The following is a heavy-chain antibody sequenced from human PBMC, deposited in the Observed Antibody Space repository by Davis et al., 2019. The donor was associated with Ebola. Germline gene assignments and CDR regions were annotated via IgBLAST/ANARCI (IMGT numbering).Heavy chain of an antibody. CDR2: IYPGDSET. V-gene: IGHV5-51*01. J-gene: IGHJ3*02. CDR1: GYNFSNYW. D-gene: IGHD2-8*02. CDR3: ASLRRTITGMDDAFDI. Sequence: GESLKISCKGSGYNFSNYWIAWVRQMSGKGLEWMGIIYPGDSETSYSPSFQGQVTISADKSISTAYLQWSSLRASDTAMYYCASLRRTITGMDDAFDIWGQGTMVSVSS.